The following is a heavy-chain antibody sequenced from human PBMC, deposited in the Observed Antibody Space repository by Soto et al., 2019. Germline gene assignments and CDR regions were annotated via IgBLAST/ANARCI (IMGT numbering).Heavy chain of an antibody. V-gene: IGHV4-30-2*01. Sequence: PSETLSLTXAVSGGSISSGGYSWSWIRQPPGKGLEWIGYIYHSGSTYYNPSLKSRVTISVDRSKNQFSLKLSSVTAADTAVYYCASGRRDVVVVAATISYYYYGMDVWGQGTTVTVS. CDR2: IYHSGST. CDR3: ASGRRDVVVVAATISYYYYGMDV. CDR1: GGSISSGGYS. D-gene: IGHD2-15*01. J-gene: IGHJ6*02.